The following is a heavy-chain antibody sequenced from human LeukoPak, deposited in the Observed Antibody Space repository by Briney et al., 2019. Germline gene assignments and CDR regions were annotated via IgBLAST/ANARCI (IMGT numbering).Heavy chain of an antibody. CDR2: IYSGGST. CDR3: AKVGSYATNYYFDF. V-gene: IGHV3-53*01. Sequence: GGSLGLSCAASGFTVSSNYMSWVRQAPGKGLEWVSVIYSGGSTYYADSVKGRFTISRDNSKNTLYLQMNSLRAEDTALYYCAKVGSYATNYYFDFWGQGTLVTVSS. CDR1: GFTVSSNY. J-gene: IGHJ4*02. D-gene: IGHD1-26*01.